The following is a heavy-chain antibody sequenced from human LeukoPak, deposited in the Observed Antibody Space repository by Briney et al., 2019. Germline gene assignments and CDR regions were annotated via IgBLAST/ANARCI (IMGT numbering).Heavy chain of an antibody. CDR1: GFTFSSYA. CDR2: ISGSGGST. J-gene: IGHJ4*02. D-gene: IGHD1-26*01. Sequence: PGGSLRLSCAASGFTFSSYAMSWVRQAPGKGLEWVSAISGSGGSTYYADSVKGRFTISRDNSKNTLYLQMNSLRAEDTAVYYCAKAQGPSGSYYKYYFDYWGQGTLVTVSS. V-gene: IGHV3-23*01. CDR3: AKAQGPSGSYYKYYFDY.